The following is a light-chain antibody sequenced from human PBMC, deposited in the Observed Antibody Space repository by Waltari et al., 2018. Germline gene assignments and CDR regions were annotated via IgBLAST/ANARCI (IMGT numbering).Light chain of an antibody. CDR3: QNHERLPAA. J-gene: IGKJ1*01. V-gene: IGKV3-20*01. CDR1: QSISKY. CDR2: AAS. Sequence: VLTQSPGTLSLSPGETATLSCRARQSISKYLVWYQQRPGHAPRLLISAASTRATGVPDRFSGSGYGTDFTLTISRLEPEEFAVYYCQNHERLPAAFGQGTKVEIK.